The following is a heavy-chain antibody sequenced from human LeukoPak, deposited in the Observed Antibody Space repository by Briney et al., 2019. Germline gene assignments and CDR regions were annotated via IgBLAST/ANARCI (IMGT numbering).Heavy chain of an antibody. CDR1: GVSISSGDYS. D-gene: IGHD1-14*01. CDR3: ARGPEWYFDL. CDR2: IYHSGST. Sequence: SETLSLSCAVSGVSISSGDYSWSWIRPPPGKGLEWIGYIYHSGSTYYNPSLKSRVAISVDRSKNQFSLNLISVTAADTAVYYCARGPEWYFDLWGRGTLVTVSS. V-gene: IGHV4-30-2*01. J-gene: IGHJ2*01.